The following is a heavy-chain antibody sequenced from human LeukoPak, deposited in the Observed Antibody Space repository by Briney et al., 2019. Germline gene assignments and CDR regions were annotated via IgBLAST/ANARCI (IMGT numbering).Heavy chain of an antibody. CDR1: GDSISSTPHH. Sequence: PSETLSLTCTVSGDSISSTPHHWGWIRQTPEMGLAWIGYIHDSGTTYYNPSFKSRLTISVDTSKNQFSLKLSSVNAADTAVYYCARRVWGDGYNSHYFDYWGQGTLVTVSS. V-gene: IGHV4-39*01. J-gene: IGHJ4*02. CDR3: ARRVWGDGYNSHYFDY. D-gene: IGHD5-24*01. CDR2: IHDSGTT.